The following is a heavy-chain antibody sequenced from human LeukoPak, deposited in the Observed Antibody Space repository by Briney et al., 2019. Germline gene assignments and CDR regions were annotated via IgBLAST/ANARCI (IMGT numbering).Heavy chain of an antibody. D-gene: IGHD6-19*01. CDR3: ARPMAVAGMYYYGMDV. CDR2: ISYDGSNK. CDR1: GFTFSSYG. V-gene: IGHV3-30*03. J-gene: IGHJ6*02. Sequence: GGSLRLSCAASGFTFSSYGMHWVRQAPGKGLEWVAVISYDGSNKYYAESVKGRITISRDNSKNTLYLQMTSLRAEDTAVYYCARPMAVAGMYYYGMDVWGQGTTVTVSS.